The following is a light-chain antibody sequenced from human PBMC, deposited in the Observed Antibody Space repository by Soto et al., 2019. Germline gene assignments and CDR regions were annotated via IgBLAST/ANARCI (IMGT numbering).Light chain of an antibody. CDR1: SSDVGGYNY. CDR2: EVS. V-gene: IGLV2-8*01. J-gene: IGLJ2*01. Sequence: QSALTQPASVSGSPGQSITISCTGTSSDVGGYNYVSWYQQHPGKAPKLMIYEVSKRPTGVPDRFSGSKSGKTASLTVSGLQAEDEADYYCSSYAGSNNFVVFGGGTKLTVL. CDR3: SSYAGSNNFVV.